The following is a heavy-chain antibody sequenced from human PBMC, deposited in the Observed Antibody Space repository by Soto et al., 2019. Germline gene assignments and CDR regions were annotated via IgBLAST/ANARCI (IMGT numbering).Heavy chain of an antibody. CDR1: GYTFTSYA. J-gene: IGHJ6*02. Sequence: GASVKVSCKASGYTFTSYAMHWVRQAPGQRLEWMGWINAGNGNTKCSQKFQGRVAITRDTSASTAYMELSSLRSEDTAVYYCASSYIAAAPYGMDVWGQGTMVTVSS. CDR2: INAGNGNT. D-gene: IGHD6-13*01. CDR3: ASSYIAAAPYGMDV. V-gene: IGHV1-3*01.